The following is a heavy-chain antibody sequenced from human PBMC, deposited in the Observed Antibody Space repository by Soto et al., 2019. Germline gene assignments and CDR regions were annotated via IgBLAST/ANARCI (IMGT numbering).Heavy chain of an antibody. Sequence: GSLRLSCAASGFTFSSYSMNWVRQAPGKGLEWVSYISSSSSSTIYYADSVKGRFTISRDNAKNSLYLQMNSLRDEDTAVYYCARAQVGATHRAWFDPWGQGTLVTVSS. V-gene: IGHV3-48*02. D-gene: IGHD1-26*01. CDR3: ARAQVGATHRAWFDP. CDR2: ISSSSSSTI. CDR1: GFTFSSYS. J-gene: IGHJ5*02.